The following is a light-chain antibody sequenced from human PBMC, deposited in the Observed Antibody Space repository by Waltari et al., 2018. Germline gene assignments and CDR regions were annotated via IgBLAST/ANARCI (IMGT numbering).Light chain of an antibody. CDR3: QSADSSGNYVV. Sequence: SYELTQPPSVSVSPGQTARITCSGDALPKQDAYWYQQRPGQAPVLVLYRDTERPSGMPERFTGSSSGTIVTLTISGVQAEDEADYYCQSADSSGNYVVFGGGTKLTVL. J-gene: IGLJ2*01. V-gene: IGLV3-25*03. CDR1: ALPKQD. CDR2: RDT.